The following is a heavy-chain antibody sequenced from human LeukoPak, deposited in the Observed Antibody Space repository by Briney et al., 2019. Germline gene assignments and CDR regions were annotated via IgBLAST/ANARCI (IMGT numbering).Heavy chain of an antibody. CDR1: GFTFSSYA. V-gene: IGHV3-64*04. Sequence: GGSLRLSCSASGFTFSSYAMHWVRQAPGKGLEYVSAISSNGGSTYYADSVKGRFTISRDNAKNTLYLQMNSLRAEDTAVYYCATPRGDYYYGMDVWGLGTTVTVSS. CDR2: ISSNGGST. J-gene: IGHJ6*02. D-gene: IGHD4-23*01. CDR3: ATPRGDYYYGMDV.